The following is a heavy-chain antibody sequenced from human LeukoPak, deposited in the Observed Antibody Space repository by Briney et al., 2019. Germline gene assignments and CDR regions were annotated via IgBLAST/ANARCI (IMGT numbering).Heavy chain of an antibody. CDR1: GGSISSGSYY. CDR3: ARDKGTGGYDFWSGPSLMDV. V-gene: IGHV4-61*02. CDR2: IYTSGST. D-gene: IGHD3-3*01. J-gene: IGHJ6*03. Sequence: SETLSLTCSVSGGSISSGSYYWSWIRQPAGKGLEWIGRIYTSGSTNYNPSLKSRVTMSVDTSKNQFSLKLSSVTAADTAVYYCARDKGTGGYDFWSGPSLMDVWGKGTTVTVSS.